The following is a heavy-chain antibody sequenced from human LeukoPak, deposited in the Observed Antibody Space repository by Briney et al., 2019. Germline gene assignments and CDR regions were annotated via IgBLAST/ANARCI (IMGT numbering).Heavy chain of an antibody. J-gene: IGHJ4*02. CDR3: ARQGPYAFFDY. CDR2: IYYSGRT. Sequence: PFETHALTCTVSGDSISSYDWSWIRQPPGKGLEWIGYIYYSGRTNYNPSLESRVTISVDTSKNQFSLKLSSVTAADTAVYYCARQGPYAFFDYWGQGTLVTVSS. V-gene: IGHV4-59*08. D-gene: IGHD3-16*01. CDR1: GDSISSYD.